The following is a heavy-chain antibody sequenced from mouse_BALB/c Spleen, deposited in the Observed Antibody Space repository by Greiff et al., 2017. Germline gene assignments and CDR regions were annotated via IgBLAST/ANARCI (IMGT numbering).Heavy chain of an antibody. D-gene: IGHD1-1*01. Sequence: VQLQQSGAELARPGASVKMSCKASGYTFTSYTMHWVKQRPGQGLEWIGYINPSSGYTNYNQKFKDKATLTADKSSSTAYMQLSSLTSEDSAVYYCARGYYGSSFFDYWGQGTTLTVSS. CDR2: INPSSGYT. CDR1: GYTFTSYT. V-gene: IGHV1-4*01. J-gene: IGHJ2*01. CDR3: ARGYYGSSFFDY.